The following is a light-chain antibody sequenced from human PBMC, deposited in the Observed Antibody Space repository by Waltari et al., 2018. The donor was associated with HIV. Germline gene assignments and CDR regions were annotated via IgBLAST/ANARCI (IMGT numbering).Light chain of an antibody. Sequence: QSALSQPASVSGSPGQSITISCFGTSADIGTFDYVSWYQQYAGQAPRLLIYDVNVRSSGVSNRFSGSKSGDTASLTISGLQAEDEADYYCSAYTFSNIPLFGGGTKLTVL. CDR1: SADIGTFDY. V-gene: IGLV2-14*03. J-gene: IGLJ2*01. CDR2: DVN. CDR3: SAYTFSNIPL.